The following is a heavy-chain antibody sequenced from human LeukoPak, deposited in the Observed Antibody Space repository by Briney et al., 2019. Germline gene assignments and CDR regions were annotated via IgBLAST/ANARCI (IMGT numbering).Heavy chain of an antibody. CDR2: IYTSGST. CDR3: ASSEHHYGSGSYFYR. Sequence: SETLSLTCTVSGGSISSYYWSWIRQPAGKGLEWIGRIYTSGSTNYNPSLKSRVTMSVDTSKSQFSLKLSSVTAADTAVYYCASSEHHYGSGSYFYRWGQGTLVTVSS. V-gene: IGHV4-4*07. D-gene: IGHD3-10*01. CDR1: GGSISSYY. J-gene: IGHJ4*02.